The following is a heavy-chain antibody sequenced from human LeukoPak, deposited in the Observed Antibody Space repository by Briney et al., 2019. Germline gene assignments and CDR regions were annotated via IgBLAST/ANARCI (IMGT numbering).Heavy chain of an antibody. Sequence: GGSLRLSCAASGFTFSSYVMSWVRQAPGKGLEWVSGISSTGGNTYYADSVKGRFTTSRDNSKNTLYLQMNSLRAEDTAVYYCAKGHYYGSGSLDYWGQGTLVTVSS. CDR2: ISSTGGNT. V-gene: IGHV3-23*01. CDR3: AKGHYYGSGSLDY. J-gene: IGHJ4*02. D-gene: IGHD3-10*01. CDR1: GFTFSSYV.